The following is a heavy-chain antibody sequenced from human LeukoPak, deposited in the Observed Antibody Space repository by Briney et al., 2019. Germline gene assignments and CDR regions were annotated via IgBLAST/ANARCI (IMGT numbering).Heavy chain of an antibody. D-gene: IGHD2-2*01. CDR2: IYHSGST. J-gene: IGHJ5*02. Sequence: SSETLSLTCTVSGYSISSGYYWGWIRQPPGKGLEWIGSIYHSGSTYYNPSLKSRVTISVDTSKNQFSLKLSSVTAADTAVYYCARMGQYQLLRFDPWGQGTLVTVSS. V-gene: IGHV4-38-2*02. CDR1: GYSISSGYY. CDR3: ARMGQYQLLRFDP.